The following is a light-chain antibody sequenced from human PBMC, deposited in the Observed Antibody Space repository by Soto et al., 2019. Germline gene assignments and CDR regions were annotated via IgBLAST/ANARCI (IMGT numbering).Light chain of an antibody. CDR2: DAS. V-gene: IGKV1-39*01. CDR1: QTISTY. CDR3: QQSDSTPYT. J-gene: IGKJ2*01. Sequence: DIQMTQCPSSLSASVGGRVTITWGASQTISTYLNWYQQKPGKAPRLLIYDASSLLSGVPSRFSGSGSGTDFTLTIASLQPEDFSTYYCQQSDSTPYTFGQGTKVDI.